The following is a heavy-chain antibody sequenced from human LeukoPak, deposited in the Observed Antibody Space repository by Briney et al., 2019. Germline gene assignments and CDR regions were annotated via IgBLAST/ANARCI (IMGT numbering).Heavy chain of an antibody. Sequence: SGGSLRLSCAASGFTFSSYAMSWVRQAPGKGLEWVSAISGSGGSTYYAGSVKGRFTISRDNSKNTLYLQMNSLRAEDTAVYYCANTRPNLYSLYAFDIWGQGTMVTVSS. V-gene: IGHV3-23*01. D-gene: IGHD2-15*01. CDR1: GFTFSSYA. J-gene: IGHJ3*02. CDR3: ANTRPNLYSLYAFDI. CDR2: ISGSGGST.